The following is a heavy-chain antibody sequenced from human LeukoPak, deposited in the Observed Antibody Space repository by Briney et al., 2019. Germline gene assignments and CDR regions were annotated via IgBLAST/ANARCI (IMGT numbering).Heavy chain of an antibody. CDR2: INFNSGGT. J-gene: IGHJ4*02. Sequence: ASVKVSCKASGYTFTGYYMHWVRQAPGQGLEWVGWINFNSGGTNYAQKFQGRVTMTRDTSISTAYMELSRLRSDDTAVYYCAREPKYYDFWSGYSTSSHFDYWGQGTLVTVSS. CDR1: GYTFTGYY. V-gene: IGHV1-2*02. D-gene: IGHD3-3*01. CDR3: AREPKYYDFWSGYSTSSHFDY.